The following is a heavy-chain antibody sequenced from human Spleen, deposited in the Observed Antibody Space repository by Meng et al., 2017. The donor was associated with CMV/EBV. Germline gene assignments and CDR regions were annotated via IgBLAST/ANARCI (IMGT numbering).Heavy chain of an antibody. J-gene: IGHJ4*02. CDR2: IYTGGSR. V-gene: IGHV3-53*01. CDR3: ARHCGGDCYPFFDY. D-gene: IGHD2-21*01. Sequence: AASGFTVTTNYMSWVRQAPGKGLEWVSVIYTGGSRHYADSVKGRFTISRDNSKNTVYLQMNSLRAEDTAVYYCARHCGGDCYPFFDYWGQGTLVTVSS. CDR1: GFTVTTNY.